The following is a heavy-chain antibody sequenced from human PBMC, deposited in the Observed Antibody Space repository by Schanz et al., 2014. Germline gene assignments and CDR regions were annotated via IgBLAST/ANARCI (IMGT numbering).Heavy chain of an antibody. D-gene: IGHD6-13*01. CDR1: GFTFSSHW. CDR2: INSVGSNT. J-gene: IGHJ4*02. Sequence: EVQLVQSGGGLVQPGGSLRLSCAASGFTFSSHWMHWVRQDPGKGLVWVARINSVGSNTDYADSVTGRFTISRDNAKNSVFLQMNSLRAEDTAVYFCVSQTGSPNYWGQGTLVTVSS. CDR3: VSQTGSPNY. V-gene: IGHV3-74*01.